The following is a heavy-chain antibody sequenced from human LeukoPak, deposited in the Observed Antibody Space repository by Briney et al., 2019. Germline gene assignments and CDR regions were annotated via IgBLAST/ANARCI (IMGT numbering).Heavy chain of an antibody. Sequence: ASVKVSCKASGYTFTGYYMHWVRQAPGQGLEWMGWINPNRGGTNYAQKFQGRVTMTRDTSISTAYMELSRLRSDDTAVYYCARELGATPSPWDYWGQGTLVTVSS. CDR3: ARELGATPSPWDY. CDR1: GYTFTGYY. V-gene: IGHV1-2*02. J-gene: IGHJ4*02. CDR2: INPNRGGT. D-gene: IGHD1-26*01.